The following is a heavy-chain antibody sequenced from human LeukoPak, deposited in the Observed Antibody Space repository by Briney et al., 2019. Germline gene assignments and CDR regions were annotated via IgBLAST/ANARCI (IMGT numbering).Heavy chain of an antibody. CDR1: GGSISSYY. V-gene: IGHV4-59*01. CDR3: ARGLVPEGYNSGWYGYYYYGMDV. D-gene: IGHD6-19*01. Sequence: SSETLSLTCTVSGGSISSYYWSWIRQPPGKGLEWIGYIYYSGSTNYNPSLKSRVTISVGTSKNQFSLKLNSVTAADTAVYYCARGLVPEGYNSGWYGYYYYGMDVWGQGTTVTVSS. J-gene: IGHJ6*02. CDR2: IYYSGST.